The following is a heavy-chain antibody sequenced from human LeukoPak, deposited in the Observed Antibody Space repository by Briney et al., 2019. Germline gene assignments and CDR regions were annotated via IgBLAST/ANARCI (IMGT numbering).Heavy chain of an antibody. CDR1: GGSFSGYY. D-gene: IGHD5-18*01. CDR3: ARGMEAGYSYGDFDY. J-gene: IGHJ4*02. V-gene: IGHV4-34*01. CDR2: INHSGST. Sequence: SETLSLTCAVYGGSFSGYYWSWIRPPPGKGLEWIGEINHSGSTNYNPSLKSRVTISVDTSKNQFSLKLSSVTAADTAVYYCARGMEAGYSYGDFDYWGQGTLVTVSS.